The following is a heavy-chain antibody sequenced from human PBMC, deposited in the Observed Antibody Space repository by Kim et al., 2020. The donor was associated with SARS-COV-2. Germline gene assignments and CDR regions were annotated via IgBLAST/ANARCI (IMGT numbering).Heavy chain of an antibody. CDR3: ARDQSLFGVGGIHFYYG. Sequence: GGSLRLSCAASGFTFSRYWMSWVRRPPGKGLEWVANIKPDGSEKYYVDSVTGRFTISRDNAGNSMYLQMNSMRAEDTAVYYRARDQSLFGVGGIHFYYG. V-gene: IGHV3-7*01. D-gene: IGHD3-3*01. CDR1: GFTFSRYW. CDR2: IKPDGSEK. J-gene: IGHJ6*01.